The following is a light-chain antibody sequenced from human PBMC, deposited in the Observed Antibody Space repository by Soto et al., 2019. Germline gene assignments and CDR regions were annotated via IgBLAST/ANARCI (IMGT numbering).Light chain of an antibody. J-gene: IGLJ2*01. Sequence: QSVLTQPPSASGSPGQSVTISCTGTSSDVGGYNFVSWYQHHPGKAPKVILYEVTKRPSGVPDRFSGSKSGNTASLTVSGLQADDEAGYYCSSYARGDSVLFGGGTKVTVL. CDR2: EVT. V-gene: IGLV2-8*01. CDR3: SSYARGDSVL. CDR1: SSDVGGYNF.